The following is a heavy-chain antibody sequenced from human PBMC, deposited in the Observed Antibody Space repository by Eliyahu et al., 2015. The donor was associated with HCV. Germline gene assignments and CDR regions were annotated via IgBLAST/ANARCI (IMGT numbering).Heavy chain of an antibody. D-gene: IGHD2-15*01. CDR1: GGTFSSYA. CDR3: ARDQVAAAMGRWFDP. V-gene: IGHV1-69*04. CDR2: IIPILGIA. Sequence: QVQXVQSGAEVKKPGSSVKVSCKASGGTFSSYAISWVRQAPGQGLEWMGRIIPILGIANYAQKFQGRVTITADKSTSTAYMELSSLRSEDTAVYYCARDQVAAAMGRWFDPWGQGTLVTVSS. J-gene: IGHJ5*02.